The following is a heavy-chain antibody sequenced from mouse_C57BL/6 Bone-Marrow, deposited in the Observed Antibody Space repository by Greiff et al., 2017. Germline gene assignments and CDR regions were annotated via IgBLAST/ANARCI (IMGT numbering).Heavy chain of an antibody. Sequence: EVNVVKSGGGLVKPGGSLKLSCAASGFTFSSYAMSWVRPTLEKRLEWVATISDGGSYTYYPDNVKGRFTISRDNAKNNLYLQMSHLKSEDTAMYYCARDRDCDWFAYWGQGTLVTVSA. D-gene: IGHD3-1*01. CDR1: GFTFSSYA. V-gene: IGHV5-4*01. CDR3: ARDRDCDWFAY. CDR2: ISDGGSYT. J-gene: IGHJ3*01.